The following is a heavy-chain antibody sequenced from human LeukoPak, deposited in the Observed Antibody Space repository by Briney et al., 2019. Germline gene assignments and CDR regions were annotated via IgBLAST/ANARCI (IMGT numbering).Heavy chain of an antibody. J-gene: IGHJ4*02. Sequence: GGSLRLSCAASRLTVSSNYMSWVRQALGKGLEWVSVLYSGGDTYYADSVKGRLAISRDSAKNSLYLQMNNLRPDDTAVYYCARGATVAGDFDYWGQGTLVTVSS. D-gene: IGHD6-19*01. CDR2: LYSGGDT. CDR1: RLTVSSNY. V-gene: IGHV3-66*01. CDR3: ARGATVAGDFDY.